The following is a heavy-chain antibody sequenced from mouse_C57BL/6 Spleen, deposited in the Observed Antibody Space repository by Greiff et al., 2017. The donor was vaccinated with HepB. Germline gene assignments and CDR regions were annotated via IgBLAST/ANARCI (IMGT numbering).Heavy chain of an antibody. V-gene: IGHV1-80*01. CDR2: IYPGDGDT. CDR1: GYAFSSYW. D-gene: IGHD1-1*01. Sequence: QVQLQQSGAELVKPGASVKISCKASGYAFSSYWMNWVKQRPGKGLEWIGQIYPGDGDTNYNGKFTGKATLTADKSSSTAYMQLSSLTSEDSAVYFCARSGGSSYFDDWGQGTTLTVSS. J-gene: IGHJ2*01. CDR3: ARSGGSSYFDD.